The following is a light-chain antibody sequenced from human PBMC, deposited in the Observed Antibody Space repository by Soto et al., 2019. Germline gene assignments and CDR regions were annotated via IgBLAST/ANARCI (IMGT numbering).Light chain of an antibody. CDR3: QQYNNWPAYT. Sequence: EIVMTQSPATLSVSPGERATLSCRASQSVSSNLAWYQQKPGQAPRLLIYGASTRATGIPARFSGSGSGTGFTLTISGLQSEDFAVYYCQQYNNWPAYTFGQGTKLEIK. V-gene: IGKV3-15*01. CDR1: QSVSSN. CDR2: GAS. J-gene: IGKJ2*01.